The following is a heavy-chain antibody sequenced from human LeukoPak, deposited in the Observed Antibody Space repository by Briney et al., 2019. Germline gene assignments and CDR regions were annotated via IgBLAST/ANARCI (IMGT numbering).Heavy chain of an antibody. CDR3: ARGPGYSSSPTGAGGYYYYYDMDV. CDR1: GGSFSGYY. Sequence: SETLSLTCAVYGGSFSGYYWSWIRQPPGKGLEWIGEINHSGSTNYNPSLKSRVTISVDTSKNQFSLKLSSVTAADTAVYYCARGPGYSSSPTGAGGYYYYYDMDVWGQGTTVTVSS. J-gene: IGHJ6*02. D-gene: IGHD6-6*01. CDR2: INHSGST. V-gene: IGHV4-34*01.